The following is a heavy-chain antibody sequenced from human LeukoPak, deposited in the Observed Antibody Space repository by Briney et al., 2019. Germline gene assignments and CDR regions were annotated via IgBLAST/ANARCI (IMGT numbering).Heavy chain of an antibody. CDR1: GGSISSYY. V-gene: IGHV4-59*01. CDR3: AGENYLRGLDY. CDR2: IYYSGST. D-gene: IGHD3-10*02. Sequence: SETLSLTCTVSGGSISSYYWSWIRQPPGKGLEWIGYIYYSGSTNYNPSLKSRVTISVDTSKNQFSLKLSSVTAADTAVYYCAGENYLRGLDYWGQGTLVTVSS. J-gene: IGHJ4*02.